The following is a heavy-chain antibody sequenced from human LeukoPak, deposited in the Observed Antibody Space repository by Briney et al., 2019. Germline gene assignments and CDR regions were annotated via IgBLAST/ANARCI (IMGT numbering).Heavy chain of an antibody. CDR1: GGSVSSGTYY. J-gene: IGHJ4*02. CDR2: IYYSGST. V-gene: IGHV4-61*01. CDR3: ARDTPYSYLDY. D-gene: IGHD5-18*01. Sequence: SETLSLTCTVSGGSVSSGTYYWSWIRQPPGKGLEWIGYIYYSGSTSYNPSLKSRVTMSVDTSKNQFSLKLSSVTAADTAVYYCARDTPYSYLDYWGQGTLVTVSS.